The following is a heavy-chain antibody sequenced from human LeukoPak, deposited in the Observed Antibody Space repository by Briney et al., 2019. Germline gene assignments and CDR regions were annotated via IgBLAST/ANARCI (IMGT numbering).Heavy chain of an antibody. V-gene: IGHV3-33*03. D-gene: IGHD6-13*01. CDR3: AKDREEMSAADASPYYYYGMDV. CDR2: IWYDGSNK. Sequence: GTSLRLSCAASGFTFSSYAMHWVRQAPGKGLEWVAVIWYDGSNKYYADSVKGRFTISRDKYKNTLYLQMNSLRAEDTAVYYCAKDREEMSAADASPYYYYGMDVWGQGTTVTVSS. CDR1: GFTFSSYA. J-gene: IGHJ6*02.